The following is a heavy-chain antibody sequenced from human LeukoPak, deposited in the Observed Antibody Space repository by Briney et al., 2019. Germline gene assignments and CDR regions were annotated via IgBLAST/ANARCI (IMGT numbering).Heavy chain of an antibody. D-gene: IGHD1-26*01. Sequence: GASVKVSCKASGYTFTSYYMHWVRQAPGQGLEWMGIINPSGGSTSYAQKFQGRVTMTRDMSTSTVYMELSSLRSEDTAVYYCARLLVGAYFDYWGQGTLVTVSS. CDR2: INPSGGST. CDR3: ARLLVGAYFDY. V-gene: IGHV1-46*01. J-gene: IGHJ4*02. CDR1: GYTFTSYY.